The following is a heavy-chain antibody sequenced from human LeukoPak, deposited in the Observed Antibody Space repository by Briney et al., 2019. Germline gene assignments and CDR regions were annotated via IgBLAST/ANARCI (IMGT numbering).Heavy chain of an antibody. CDR3: ARINTAIFSSSDY. CDR2: IREDGGEK. J-gene: IGHJ4*02. V-gene: IGHV3-7*05. D-gene: IGHD2-21*02. CDR1: GLTFSNSW. Sequence: GGSLRLCCAASGLTFSNSWMTWVRQAPGKGLEWVANIREDGGEKYYVDSVKGRFTISRDNAKNSLYLQMNSLRAEDTAVYYCARINTAIFSSSDYWGQGTLVTVSS.